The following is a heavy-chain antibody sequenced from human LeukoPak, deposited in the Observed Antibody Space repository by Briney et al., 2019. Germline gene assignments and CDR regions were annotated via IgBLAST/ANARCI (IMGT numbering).Heavy chain of an antibody. CDR3: ARLWYYDSSGYYYYYFDY. V-gene: IGHV4-39*01. D-gene: IGHD3-22*01. CDR2: IYYSGST. CDR1: GGSISSSSYY. J-gene: IGHJ4*02. Sequence: PSETLSLTCTVSGGSISSSSYYWGWIRQPPGKGLEWIGSIYYSGSTYYNPSLKSRVTISVDTSKNQFSLKLSSVTAADTAVHYCARLWYYDSSGYYYYYFDYWGQGTLVTVSS.